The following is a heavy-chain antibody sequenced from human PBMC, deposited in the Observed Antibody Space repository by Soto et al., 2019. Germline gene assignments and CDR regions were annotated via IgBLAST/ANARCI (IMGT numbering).Heavy chain of an antibody. Sequence: ASETLSLTCTVSGGSISSGGYYWSWIRQQPGKGLEWIASISYSGTTNYNSSLKSRVTISIDTSKNQFSLKFNSVTAADTAVYYCAREGYNFGPFDYWGQGALVTVLL. CDR3: AREGYNFGPFDY. V-gene: IGHV4-61*08. J-gene: IGHJ4*02. CDR1: GGSISSGGYY. CDR2: ISYSGTT. D-gene: IGHD5-18*01.